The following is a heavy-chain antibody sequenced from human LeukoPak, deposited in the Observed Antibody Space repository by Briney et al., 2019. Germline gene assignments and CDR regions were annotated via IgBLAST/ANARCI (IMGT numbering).Heavy chain of an antibody. CDR2: IIPIFGTA. V-gene: IGHV1-69*05. CDR1: GGTFSSYA. CDR3: ARSIFYSDYAPWYYFDY. J-gene: IGHJ4*02. D-gene: IGHD4-11*01. Sequence: GASVKVSCKASGGTFSSYAISWVRQAPGQGLEWMGGIIPIFGTANYAQKFQGRVTITTDESTSTAYMELSSLRSEDTAVYYCARSIFYSDYAPWYYFDYWGQGTLVTVSS.